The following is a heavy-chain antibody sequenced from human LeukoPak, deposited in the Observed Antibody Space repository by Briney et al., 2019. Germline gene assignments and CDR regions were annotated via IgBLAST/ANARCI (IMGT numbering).Heavy chain of an antibody. CDR2: IIPIFGTA. V-gene: IGHV1-69*05. D-gene: IGHD6-13*01. CDR1: GGTFSSYA. J-gene: IGHJ4*02. CDR3: ATSLIAAAGTTHYYFDY. Sequence: SVKVSCKASGGTFSSYAISWVRQAPGQGLEWMGGIIPIFGTANYAQKFQGRVTMTRDTSTSTAYMELSSQRSEDIDVYYCATSLIAAAGTTHYYFDYWGQGTLVTVSS.